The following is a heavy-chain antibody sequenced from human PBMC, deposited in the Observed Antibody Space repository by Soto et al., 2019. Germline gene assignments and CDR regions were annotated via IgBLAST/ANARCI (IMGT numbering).Heavy chain of an antibody. D-gene: IGHD2-2*03. CDR2: INPFDGSR. CDR1: GYIFTSYY. CDR3: SRVDPANTSPFVH. Sequence: ASVKVSCKASGYIFTSYYLHWVRQAPGQRLEWMGWINPFDGSRMFAQSFQGRVTFTRDTSTSTVYMELSGLRSDDTAVYYCSRVDPANTSPFVHRDDGTPVTAPQ. J-gene: IGHJ4*01. V-gene: IGHV1-46*03.